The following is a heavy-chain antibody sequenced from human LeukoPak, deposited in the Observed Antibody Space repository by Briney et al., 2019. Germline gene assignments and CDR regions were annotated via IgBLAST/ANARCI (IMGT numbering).Heavy chain of an antibody. CDR3: ATVARITMVRGVTPPFDP. J-gene: IGHJ5*02. CDR1: GYTFTGYY. D-gene: IGHD3-10*01. CDR2: INPNTDRT. V-gene: IGHV1-2*02. Sequence: GASMKVSCKASGYTFTGYYIHWVRQAPGQGLEWMGWINPNTDRTDYAHSFQGRVTMTRDTSISTAYMELSRLRSDDTAVYYCATVARITMVRGVTPPFDPWGQGTLVTVSS.